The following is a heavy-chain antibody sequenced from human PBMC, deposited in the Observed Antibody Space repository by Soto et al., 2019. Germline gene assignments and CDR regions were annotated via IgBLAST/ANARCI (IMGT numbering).Heavy chain of an antibody. Sequence: QLQLQESGSGLVKPSQTLSLTCAVSGGSISSGGYSWSWIRQPPGKGLEWVGYIYHSGSTYYNPSLRSRVXXXVXWSKNQFSLKLSSVTAADTAVYYCARSASTVTTLDYWGQGTLVTVSS. J-gene: IGHJ4*02. V-gene: IGHV4-30-2*01. CDR3: ARSASTVTTLDY. CDR1: GGSISSGGYS. CDR2: IYHSGST. D-gene: IGHD1-1*01.